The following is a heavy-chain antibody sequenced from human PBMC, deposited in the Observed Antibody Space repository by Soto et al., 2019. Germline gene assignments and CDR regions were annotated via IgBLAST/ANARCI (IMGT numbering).Heavy chain of an antibody. CDR1: GFPFSSYA. D-gene: IGHD3-10*01. Sequence: EVQLLESGGGLVQPGESLGLSCAASGFPFSSYAMTWVRQAPGKGLEWVSLISGSGGSTYYADSVKGRFTISRDNSRDTLYLQMNSLRAEDTAVYYCAKVHGSGSYNNFPDYWGQGTLVTVSS. CDR2: ISGSGGST. V-gene: IGHV3-23*01. J-gene: IGHJ4*02. CDR3: AKVHGSGSYNNFPDY.